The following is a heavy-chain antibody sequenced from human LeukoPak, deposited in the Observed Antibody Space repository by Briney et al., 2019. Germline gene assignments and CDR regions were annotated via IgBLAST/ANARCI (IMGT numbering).Heavy chain of an antibody. D-gene: IGHD6-6*01. CDR3: ARAGGWGYSSSSGYYFDY. Sequence: GGSLRLSCAASGFTFSSYAMSWVRQAPGMGLEWVSAVSGSGGSTYYADSVKGRFTISRDNSKNTLYLQMNSLRAEDTAVYYCARAGGWGYSSSSGYYFDYWGQGTLVTVSS. J-gene: IGHJ4*02. V-gene: IGHV3-23*01. CDR2: VSGSGGST. CDR1: GFTFSSYA.